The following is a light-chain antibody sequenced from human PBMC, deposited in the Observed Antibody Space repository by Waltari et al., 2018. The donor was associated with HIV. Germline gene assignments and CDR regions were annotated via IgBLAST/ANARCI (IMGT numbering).Light chain of an antibody. V-gene: IGKV3-11*01. J-gene: IGKJ4*01. CDR3: QQRSYWRRALT. Sequence: EIVLTQFPATLSMSPGERATLSCRASQSVSDYLAWYQQKPGQAPRLLIYDASNRATGIRARFSGSGSGTDFTLTISSLEPEDFAVYYCQQRSYWRRALTFGGGTKVEIK. CDR1: QSVSDY. CDR2: DAS.